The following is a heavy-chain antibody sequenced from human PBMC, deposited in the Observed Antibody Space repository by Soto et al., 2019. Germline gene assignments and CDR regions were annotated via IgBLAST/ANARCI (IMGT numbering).Heavy chain of an antibody. CDR3: ARWEVGATRY. CDR1: GFTVSSHY. D-gene: IGHD1-26*01. V-gene: IGHV3-53*01. CDR2: IYSGGST. Sequence: EVQLVASGGGLIQPGGSLRLSCAASGFTVSSHYMSLVRQAPGKGLERVSVIYSGGSTYYADSVNGRFTISSDNSKNTLSLPMNRLRAEDTAVYYWARWEVGATRYWGQGTLVTVSS. J-gene: IGHJ4*02.